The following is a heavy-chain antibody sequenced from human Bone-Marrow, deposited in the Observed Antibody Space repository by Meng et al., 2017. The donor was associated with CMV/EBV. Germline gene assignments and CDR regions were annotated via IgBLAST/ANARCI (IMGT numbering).Heavy chain of an antibody. Sequence: ASVKVSCKATGYTFTDCYILWVRRAPGQGLEWMGWINPSSGGTNYAQKFQGRVTMTRDTSISTAYMELNRLTSDDTAVYYCAREREDYWGQGTRVTVSS. J-gene: IGHJ4*02. CDR3: AREREDY. CDR2: INPSSGGT. V-gene: IGHV1-2*02. CDR1: GYTFTDCY.